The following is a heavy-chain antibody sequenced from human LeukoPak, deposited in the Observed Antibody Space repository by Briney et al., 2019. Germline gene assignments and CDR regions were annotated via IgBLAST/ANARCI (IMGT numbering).Heavy chain of an antibody. V-gene: IGHV4-34*01. J-gene: IGHJ4*02. CDR2: INHSGST. D-gene: IGHD5-12*01. CDR3: ARGGGYSGYDLAFY. Sequence: SETLSLTCAVNGGTFSGYYWSWIRQPPGKGLEWIGEINHSGSTNYNPSLKSRVTISVDTSKNQFSLKLSSVTAADTAVYYCARGGGYSGYDLAFYWGQGTLVTVSS. CDR1: GGTFSGYY.